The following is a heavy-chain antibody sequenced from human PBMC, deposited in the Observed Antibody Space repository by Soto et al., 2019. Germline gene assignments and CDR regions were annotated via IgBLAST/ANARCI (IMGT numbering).Heavy chain of an antibody. CDR3: ARRAGLGYCSGGSCLYYFDY. J-gene: IGHJ4*02. V-gene: IGHV4-34*01. Sequence: ASETLSLTCAVYGGSFSGYYWSWIRQPPGKGLEGIGEINHSGSTNYDPSLKSRVTISVDTSKNQFSLKLSSVTAADTAVYYCARRAGLGYCSGGSCLYYFDYWGQGTLVTVSS. CDR2: INHSGST. CDR1: GGSFSGYY. D-gene: IGHD2-15*01.